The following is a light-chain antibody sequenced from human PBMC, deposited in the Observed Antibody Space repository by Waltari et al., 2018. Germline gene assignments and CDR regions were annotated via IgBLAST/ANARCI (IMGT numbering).Light chain of an antibody. Sequence: EIVLTQSPGTLSLSPGERATLSCRASQTVTSNSVAWYRHKPGQAPKLVIYAASGRATGIPDRFSGSGSGTDFTLTISRLEPEDFAVYYCQQYASSPWAFGQGTKVEI. CDR3: QQYASSPWA. J-gene: IGKJ1*01. CDR1: QTVTSNS. CDR2: AAS. V-gene: IGKV3-20*01.